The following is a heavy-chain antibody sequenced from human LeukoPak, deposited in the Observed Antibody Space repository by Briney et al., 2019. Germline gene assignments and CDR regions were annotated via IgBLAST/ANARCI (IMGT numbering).Heavy chain of an antibody. D-gene: IGHD3-10*01. J-gene: IGHJ4*02. V-gene: IGHV3-23*01. Sequence: PGGSLRLSCAASGFTFGNFGMNWVRQAPGKGLEWVSIITSGVGITYYADSVKGRFTISRDNPKNTLYLQMNSLRAEDTAVYYCAKGDYYDFDYWGQGTLVTVSS. CDR1: GFTFGNFG. CDR3: AKGDYYDFDY. CDR2: ITSGVGIT.